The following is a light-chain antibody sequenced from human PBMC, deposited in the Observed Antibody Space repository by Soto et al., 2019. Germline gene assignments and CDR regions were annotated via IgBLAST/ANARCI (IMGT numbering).Light chain of an antibody. V-gene: IGLV2-23*03. CDR2: EGS. CDR1: SSDVETSDL. CDR3: CSYVPSSSFAV. Sequence: QSALTQPASVSGSPGQSITISCTGLSSDVETSDLVSWYQQHPGKAPKLLIFEGSKRPSGVSNRFSGSTSGNTASLTISGSQDEDEADYHCCSYVPSSSFAVFGGGTKLTVL. J-gene: IGLJ3*02.